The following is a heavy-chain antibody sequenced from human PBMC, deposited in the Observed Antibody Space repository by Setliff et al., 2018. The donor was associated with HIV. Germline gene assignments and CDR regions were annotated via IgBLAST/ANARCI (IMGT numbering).Heavy chain of an antibody. CDR1: GFTFSDYY. CDR2: ISSSGSTI. V-gene: IGHV3-11*01. CDR3: TRSGASSSGYYLGAFDY. J-gene: IGHJ4*02. Sequence: PGGSLRLSCAASGFTFSDYYMSWIRQAPGKGLEWVSFISSSGSTIFYADSVKGRFTISRDNAKNSLYLQMNSLKTEDTAVYYCTRSGASSSGYYLGAFDYWGQGTLVTVSS. D-gene: IGHD3-22*01.